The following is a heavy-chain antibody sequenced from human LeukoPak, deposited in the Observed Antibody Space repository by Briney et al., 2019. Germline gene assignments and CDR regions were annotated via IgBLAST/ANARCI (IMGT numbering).Heavy chain of an antibody. Sequence: TSETLSLTCTVSGGSISSSSYYWGWIRQPPGKGLEWIGSIYYSGSTYYNPSLKSRVTISVDTSKNQFSLKLSSVTAADTAVYYCARKRGYSYGYVYWGQGTLVTVSS. V-gene: IGHV4-39*07. CDR2: IYYSGST. D-gene: IGHD5-18*01. CDR1: GGSISSSSYY. CDR3: ARKRGYSYGYVY. J-gene: IGHJ4*02.